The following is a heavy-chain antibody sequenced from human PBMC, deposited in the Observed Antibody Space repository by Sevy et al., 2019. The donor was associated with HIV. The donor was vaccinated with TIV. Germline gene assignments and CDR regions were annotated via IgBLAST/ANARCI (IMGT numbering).Heavy chain of an antibody. CDR1: GFTLSTYW. CDR2: INNNGSVT. V-gene: IGHV3-74*01. Sequence: GGSLRLSCTCSGFTLSTYWMHWVRQIPGKGLDWVSHINNNGSVTHYADSVKGRFTISRDNVKNRLYLQMKNLRAEDTAVYYCARGIGSSGGYWGQGTLVTISS. D-gene: IGHD6-6*01. CDR3: ARGIGSSGGY. J-gene: IGHJ4*02.